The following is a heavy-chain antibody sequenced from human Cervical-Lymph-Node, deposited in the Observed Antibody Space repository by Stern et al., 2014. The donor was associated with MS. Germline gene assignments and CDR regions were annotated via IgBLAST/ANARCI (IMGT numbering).Heavy chain of an antibody. V-gene: IGHV3-49*04. CDR3: ARDDSARPAYNY. CDR1: GFTFGGNP. CDR2: IRTNANGGTT. Sequence: VQLVVSGGGLVKPGRSLKLTCKASGFTFGGNPMTWVRQVPGKGLEWVGFIRTNANGGTTEFAASVKGRFTILRDDSKSIAYLQMNSLKTEDTAVYYCARDDSARPAYNYWGQGTRVTVSS. J-gene: IGHJ4*02. D-gene: IGHD2-21*01.